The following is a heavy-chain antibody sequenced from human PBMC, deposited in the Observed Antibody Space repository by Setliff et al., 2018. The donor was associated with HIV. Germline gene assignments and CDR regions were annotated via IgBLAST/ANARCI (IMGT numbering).Heavy chain of an antibody. J-gene: IGHJ4*02. Sequence: PSETLSLTCSVSGGSVSSGSYYWGWIRQPPGKGLEWIGYIYYSGSSYYNPSLKSRVTISVDTSEKQFSLKLSSVTAADTAVYYCARNTFGSDSERPDSWGQGTLVTVSS. CDR1: GGSVSSGSYY. CDR2: IYYSGSS. D-gene: IGHD3-3*01. V-gene: IGHV4-31*02. CDR3: ARNTFGSDSERPDS.